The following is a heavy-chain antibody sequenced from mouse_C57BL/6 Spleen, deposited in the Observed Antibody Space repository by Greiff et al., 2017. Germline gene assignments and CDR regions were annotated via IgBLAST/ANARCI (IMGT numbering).Heavy chain of an antibody. D-gene: IGHD2-4*01. CDR2: IYPGDGDT. CDR1: GYAFSSSW. J-gene: IGHJ3*01. V-gene: IGHV1-82*01. CDR3: ARNDYDGNWFAY. Sequence: LQESGPELVKPGASVKISCKASGYAFSSSWMNWVKQRPGKGLEWIGRIYPGDGDTNYNGKFKGKATLTADKSSSTAYMQLSSLTSEDSAVYFCARNDYDGNWFAYWGQGTLVTVSA.